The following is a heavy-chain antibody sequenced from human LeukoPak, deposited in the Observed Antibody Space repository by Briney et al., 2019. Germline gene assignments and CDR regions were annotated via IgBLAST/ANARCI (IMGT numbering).Heavy chain of an antibody. Sequence: GGSLRLSCAASGFTFSSYSMNWVRQAPGKGLEWVSSISSSSSYIYYADSVKGRFTISRDNAKNSLYLQMNSLRAADTAVYYCASRDDSSGYLDAFDIWGQGTMVTVSS. D-gene: IGHD3-22*01. CDR2: ISSSSSYI. CDR1: GFTFSSYS. V-gene: IGHV3-21*01. J-gene: IGHJ3*02. CDR3: ASRDDSSGYLDAFDI.